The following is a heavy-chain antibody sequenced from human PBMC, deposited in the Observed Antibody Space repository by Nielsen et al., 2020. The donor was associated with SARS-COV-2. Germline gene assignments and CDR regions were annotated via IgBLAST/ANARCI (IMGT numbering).Heavy chain of an antibody. CDR2: TYYRSKWYN. CDR1: GDSVSSNSAA. D-gene: IGHD6-13*01. CDR3: ARWGPIIAAADEYYYYYMDV. J-gene: IGHJ6*03. V-gene: IGHV6-1*01. Sequence: SQTLSLTYAISGDSVSSNSAAWNWIRQSPSRGLEWLGRTYYRSKWYNDYAVSVKSRITINPDTSKNQFSLQLNSVTPKDTAVYYCARWGPIIAAADEYYYYYMDVWGKGTTVTVSS.